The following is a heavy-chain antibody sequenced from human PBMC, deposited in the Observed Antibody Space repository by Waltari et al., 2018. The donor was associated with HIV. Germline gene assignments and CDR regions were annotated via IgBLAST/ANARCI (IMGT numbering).Heavy chain of an antibody. CDR3: ARDSRVVGATYYYGMDV. D-gene: IGHD1-26*01. V-gene: IGHV4-31*03. CDR1: GGSISSGGYY. Sequence: QVQLQESGPGLVKPSQTLSLTCTVSGGSISSGGYYWSWIRQHPGKGLGWIGYVYYSGSTSYNPSLKGRVTISVDTSKNQFSLKLSSVTAADTAVYYCARDSRVVGATYYYGMDVWGQGTTVTVSS. CDR2: VYYSGST. J-gene: IGHJ6*02.